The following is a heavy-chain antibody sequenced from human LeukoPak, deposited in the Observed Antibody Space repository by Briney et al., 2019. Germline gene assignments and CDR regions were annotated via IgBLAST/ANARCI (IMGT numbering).Heavy chain of an antibody. D-gene: IGHD3-10*01. CDR2: IYWNDDK. Sequence: VSGPTLVKPTQTLTLTCTFSGFSLSTSGVGVGWIRQPPGKALEWLAVIYWNDDKRYSPVLKSRLTITKDTSKNQVVLTMTNMDPVDTATYYCAHRGDITMVRGVSPIRGRFDPWGQGTLVTVSS. J-gene: IGHJ5*02. V-gene: IGHV2-5*01. CDR1: GFSLSTSGVG. CDR3: AHRGDITMVRGVSPIRGRFDP.